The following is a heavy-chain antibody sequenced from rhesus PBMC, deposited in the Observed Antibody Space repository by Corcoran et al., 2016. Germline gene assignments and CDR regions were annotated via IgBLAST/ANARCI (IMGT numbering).Heavy chain of an antibody. CDR2: ITYSGSP. CDR3: ARAYSWNDPTQFDY. V-gene: IGHV4-122*02. CDR1: GGPISSGYYH. D-gene: IGHD1-14*01. J-gene: IGHJ4*01. Sequence: QVQLQESGPGLVKPSETLSLTCAVSGGPISSGYYHRSWIRQPPGKGLGWIGYITYSGSPSYNPSLKSRVTISRDTSKNQFSLKLSSVTAADTAVYYCARAYSWNDPTQFDYWGQGVLVTVSS.